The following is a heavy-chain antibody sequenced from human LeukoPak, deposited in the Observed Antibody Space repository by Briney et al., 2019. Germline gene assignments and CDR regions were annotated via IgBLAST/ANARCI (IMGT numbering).Heavy chain of an antibody. D-gene: IGHD5-24*01. Sequence: SETLSLTCTVSGGSLTRYHWSWIRQPPGKGLEWIGYIYYSGSTNYNPSLKSRVTMSVDTSKNQFSLRLSSVTAADTAVYYCARSKDGYNLDYWGQGTLVTVSS. CDR2: IYYSGST. CDR1: GGSLTRYH. CDR3: ARSKDGYNLDY. V-gene: IGHV4-59*01. J-gene: IGHJ4*02.